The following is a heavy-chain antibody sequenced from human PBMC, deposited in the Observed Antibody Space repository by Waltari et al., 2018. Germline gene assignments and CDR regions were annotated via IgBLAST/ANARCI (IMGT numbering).Heavy chain of an antibody. CDR2: INHSGST. V-gene: IGHV4-34*01. CDR3: ELYCSSTSCPPQAFDI. D-gene: IGHD2-2*01. CDR1: GGSFSGYY. J-gene: IGHJ3*02. Sequence: QVQLQQWGAGLLKPSETLSLTCAVYGGSFSGYYWSWIRQPPGKGLEWIGEINHSGSTNYNPALKSGVTISVDTSKNQFSLKLSSVTAADTAVYYCELYCSSTSCPPQAFDIWGQGTMVTVSS.